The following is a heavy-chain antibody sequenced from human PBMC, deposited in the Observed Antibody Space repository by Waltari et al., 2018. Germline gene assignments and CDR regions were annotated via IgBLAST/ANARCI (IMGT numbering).Heavy chain of an antibody. CDR2: SNGCGYAI. Sequence: EVQLVEAGGDLVQPGGSLRLSCEASGFTFSDYWMHWVRQAPGKGLVWVSRSNGCGYAITYSDSVQCRFTISRDNTKNTLYLQLNSLRAEDTAVYYCARKGGRGYTYGPFYFDYWGRGTLVTVSS. CDR1: GFTFSDYW. V-gene: IGHV3-74*01. D-gene: IGHD5-18*01. J-gene: IGHJ4*02. CDR3: ARKGGRGYTYGPFYFDY.